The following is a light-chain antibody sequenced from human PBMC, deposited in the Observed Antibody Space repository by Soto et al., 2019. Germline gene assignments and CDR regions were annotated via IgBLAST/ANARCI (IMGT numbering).Light chain of an antibody. CDR2: GAS. Sequence: EIVLTQSPGTLSLSPGERATLSCRASQSGSSSYLAWYQQNPGQAPRLLIYGASSRATGIPDRFSGSGSGTGFTLTISRLEPEDFAVYYCQQYGSSFTFGPGTKVDIK. J-gene: IGKJ3*01. CDR1: QSGSSSY. V-gene: IGKV3-20*01. CDR3: QQYGSSFT.